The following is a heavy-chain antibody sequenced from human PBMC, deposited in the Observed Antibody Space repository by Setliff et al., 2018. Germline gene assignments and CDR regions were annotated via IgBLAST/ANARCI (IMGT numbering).Heavy chain of an antibody. CDR2: ISTSGSTI. CDR3: ARTYCRGDCPFDY. D-gene: IGHD2-21*01. Sequence: GGSLRLSCAASGFTFSSYEMNWVRQAPGKGLEWVSYISTSGSTIYYADSVKGRFTISRDNAKTSLYLQMNSLRAEDTAVYYCARTYCRGDCPFDYWGQGTLVTVSS. V-gene: IGHV3-48*03. J-gene: IGHJ4*02. CDR1: GFTFSSYE.